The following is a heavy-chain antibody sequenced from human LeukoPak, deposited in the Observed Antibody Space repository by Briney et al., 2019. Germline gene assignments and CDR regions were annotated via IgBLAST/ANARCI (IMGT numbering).Heavy chain of an antibody. V-gene: IGHV3-66*01. J-gene: IGHJ4*02. CDR2: IYSGGST. CDR3: ARDPDYGSGSFDY. Sequence: GGSLRLSCAASGFTISSNYMSWVRQAPGKGLEWVSVIYSGGSTYYADSVKGRFTISRDNSKNPLYLQMNSLRAEDTAVYYCARDPDYGSGSFDYWGQGTLVTVFS. CDR1: GFTISSNY. D-gene: IGHD3-10*01.